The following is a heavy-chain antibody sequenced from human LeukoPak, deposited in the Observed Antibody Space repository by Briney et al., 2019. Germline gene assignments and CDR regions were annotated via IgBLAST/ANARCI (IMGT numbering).Heavy chain of an antibody. CDR2: IYTRGSA. Sequence: SETLSLTCTVSGGSISSGSYEWSWIRQPAGKGLEWIGRIYTRGSANYNPSLKSRVAISGDTSKNQFSLKLSSVPAADTDVYYCASRPYYSGSGSYYYYYMDVWGKGTTVTVSS. J-gene: IGHJ6*03. CDR3: ASRPYYSGSGSYYYYYMDV. CDR1: GGSISSGSYE. D-gene: IGHD3-10*01. V-gene: IGHV4-61*02.